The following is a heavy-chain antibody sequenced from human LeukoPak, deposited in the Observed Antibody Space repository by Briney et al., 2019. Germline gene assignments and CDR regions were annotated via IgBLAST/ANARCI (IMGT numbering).Heavy chain of an antibody. CDR3: ARLFWSGYYFDY. V-gene: IGHV4-39*01. D-gene: IGHD3-3*01. J-gene: IGHJ4*02. CDR2: IYYSGST. CDR1: GGSISSSSYY. Sequence: SETLSLTRTVSGGSISSSSYYWGWIRQPPGKGLEWIGSIYYSGSTYYNPSLKSRVTISVDTSKNQFSLKLSSVTAADTAVYYCARLFWSGYYFDYWGQGTLVTVSS.